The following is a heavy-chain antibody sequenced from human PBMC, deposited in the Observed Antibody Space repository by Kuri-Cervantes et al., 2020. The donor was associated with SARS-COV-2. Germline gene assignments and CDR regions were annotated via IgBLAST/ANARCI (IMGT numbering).Heavy chain of an antibody. V-gene: IGHV1-2*04. J-gene: IGHJ6*03. CDR1: GYTFTSYY. CDR3: ASTPGYCSSTSCYFDYYYYMDV. D-gene: IGHD2-2*01. Sequence: ASVKVSCKASGYTFTSYYMHWVRQAPGQGLEWMGWINPNSGGTNYAQKFQGWVTMTRDTSISTAYMELSRLRSDDTAVYYCASTPGYCSSTSCYFDYYYYMDVWGKGTTVTVSS. CDR2: INPNSGGT.